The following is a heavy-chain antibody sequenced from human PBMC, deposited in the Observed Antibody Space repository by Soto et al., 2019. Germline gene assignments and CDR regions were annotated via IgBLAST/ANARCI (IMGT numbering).Heavy chain of an antibody. D-gene: IGHD3-10*01. V-gene: IGHV3-48*02. CDR3: ARDPGAYYYGSGSSANWFDP. Sequence: EVQLVESGGGLVQPGGSLRLSCAASGFTFSSYSMNWVRQAPGKGLEWVSFISSSSSTIFYADSVKSRFTISRDNAKNSLYLEMNSLRDEDTAVYYCARDPGAYYYGSGSSANWFDPWGQGTLVTVSS. CDR1: GFTFSSYS. J-gene: IGHJ5*02. CDR2: ISSSSSTI.